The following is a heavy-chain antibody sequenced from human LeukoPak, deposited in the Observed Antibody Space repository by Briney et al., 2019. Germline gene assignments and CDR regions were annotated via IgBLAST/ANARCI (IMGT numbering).Heavy chain of an antibody. D-gene: IGHD6-19*01. V-gene: IGHV3-48*01. CDR2: ISSSSSTI. CDR1: GFTFSSYS. CDR3: VTKEPYTSGWNY. J-gene: IGHJ4*02. Sequence: GGSLRLSCAASGFTFSSYSMNWVRQAPGKGLEWVSYISSSSSTIYYADSVKGRFTISRDNAKNSLYLQMNSLRVEDSGVYYCVTKEPYTSGWNYWGQGTLVSVSS.